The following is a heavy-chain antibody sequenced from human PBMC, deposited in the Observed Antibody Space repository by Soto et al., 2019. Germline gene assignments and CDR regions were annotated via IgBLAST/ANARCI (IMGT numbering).Heavy chain of an antibody. CDR3: ATRGRFLLDAFDI. CDR2: IIPIFGTA. J-gene: IGHJ3*02. V-gene: IGHV1-69*13. CDR1: GGTFSSYA. Sequence: GAAVKVSCKASGGTFSSYAISWVRQAPGQGLEWMGGIIPIFGTANYAQKFQGRVTITADESTSTAYMELSSLRSEDTAVYYCATRGRFLLDAFDIWGQGTMVTVSS. D-gene: IGHD3-3*01.